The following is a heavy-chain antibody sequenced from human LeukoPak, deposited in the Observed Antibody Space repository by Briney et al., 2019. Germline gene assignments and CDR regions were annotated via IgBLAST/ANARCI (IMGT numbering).Heavy chain of an antibody. J-gene: IGHJ5*02. CDR3: GRDRVLPAATFS. Sequence: GGSLRLSCAASGFTFSSYWMSWIRQAPGRGLEWVANINQLGNEKNYVDSVNGRFTISRNNVDDSLYLEMNSLRVEDTAVYYCGRDRVLPAATFSWGQGVLVTVSS. CDR2: INQLGNEK. D-gene: IGHD2-2*01. V-gene: IGHV3-7*01. CDR1: GFTFSSYW.